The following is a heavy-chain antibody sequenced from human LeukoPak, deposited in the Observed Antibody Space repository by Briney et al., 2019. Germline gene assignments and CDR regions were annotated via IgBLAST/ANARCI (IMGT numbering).Heavy chain of an antibody. CDR3: VKDNPLDY. J-gene: IGHJ4*02. D-gene: IGHD1-14*01. CDR2: IRYDGSNK. CDR1: GFTFSSYE. Sequence: PGGSLRLSCAASGFTFSSYEMNWVRQAPVKGLEWVAFIRYDGSNKYYPDSVRGRFTVSRDNSKNTLYLHINSLRAEDTAVYYWVKDNPLDYWGQGTLVIVSS. V-gene: IGHV3-30*02.